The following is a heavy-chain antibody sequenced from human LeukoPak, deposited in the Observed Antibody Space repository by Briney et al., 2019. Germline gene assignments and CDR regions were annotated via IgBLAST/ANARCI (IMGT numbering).Heavy chain of an antibody. CDR1: GYTFTGYY. J-gene: IGHJ5*02. CDR3: ARFYCSSTSCQYNWFDP. V-gene: IGHV1-2*02. Sequence: GASVKVSCKASGYTFTGYYMHWVRQAPGQGLEWMGWINPNSGGTNYAQKFQGRVTMTWDTSISTAYMDLGRLRSDDTAVYYCARFYCSSTSCQYNWFDPWGQGTLVTVSS. D-gene: IGHD2-2*01. CDR2: INPNSGGT.